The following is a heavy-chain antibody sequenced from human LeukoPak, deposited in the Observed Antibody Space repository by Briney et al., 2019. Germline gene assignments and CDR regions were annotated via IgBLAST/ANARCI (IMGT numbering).Heavy chain of an antibody. D-gene: IGHD3-10*01. CDR3: AKDGYYYGSGSYYEDYYMDV. CDR1: GFTFSSYA. Sequence: GGSLRLSRAASGFTFSSYAMSWVRQAPGKGLEWVSAISGSGGSTYYADSVKGRFTISRDNSKNTLYLQMNSLRAEDTAVYYCAKDGYYYGSGSYYEDYYMDVWGKGTTVTVSS. J-gene: IGHJ6*03. V-gene: IGHV3-23*01. CDR2: ISGSGGST.